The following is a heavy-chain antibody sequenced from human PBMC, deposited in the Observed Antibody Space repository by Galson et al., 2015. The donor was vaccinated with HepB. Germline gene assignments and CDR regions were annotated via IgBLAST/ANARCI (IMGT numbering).Heavy chain of an antibody. V-gene: IGHV1-69*01. CDR1: GGTFSSYA. D-gene: IGHD5-24*01. Sequence: QSGAEVKKPGESLRISCKASGGTFSSYAISWVRQAPGQGLEWMGGIIPIFGTANYAQKFQGRVTITADESTSTAYMELSSLRSEDTAVYYCARAKTEMATITAFDIWGQGTMVTVSS. CDR3: ARAKTEMATITAFDI. CDR2: IIPIFGTA. J-gene: IGHJ3*02.